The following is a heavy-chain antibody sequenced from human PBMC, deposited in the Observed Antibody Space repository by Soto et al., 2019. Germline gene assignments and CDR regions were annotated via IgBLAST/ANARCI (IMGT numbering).Heavy chain of an antibody. V-gene: IGHV4-39*01. D-gene: IGHD3-3*02. CDR1: GGSISSSSYY. CDR3: ASPKIAFYNWFDP. J-gene: IGHJ5*02. CDR2: IYYSGST. Sequence: SETLPVTCTVSGGSISSSSYYWGWIRQPPGKGLEWIGSIYYSGSTYYNPSLKSRVTISVDTSKNQFSLKLSSVTAADTAVYYCASPKIAFYNWFDPWGQGTLITVS.